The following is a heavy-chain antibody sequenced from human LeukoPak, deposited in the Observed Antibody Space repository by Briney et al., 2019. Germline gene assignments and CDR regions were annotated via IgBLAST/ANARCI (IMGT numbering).Heavy chain of an antibody. D-gene: IGHD2-2*01. CDR2: FDPEDGET. CDR1: GYTLTELS. J-gene: IGHJ5*02. V-gene: IGHV1-24*01. CDR3: ARDRGGYCSSTSCSLVGWFDP. Sequence: ASVKVSCKVSGYTLTELSMHWVRQAPGKGLEWMGGFDPEDGETIYAQKFQGRVTITRDTSASTAYMELSSLRSEDTAVYYCARDRGGYCSSTSCSLVGWFDPWGQGTLVTVSS.